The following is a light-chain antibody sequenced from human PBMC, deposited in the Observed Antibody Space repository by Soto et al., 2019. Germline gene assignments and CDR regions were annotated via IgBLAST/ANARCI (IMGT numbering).Light chain of an antibody. CDR2: SAS. CDR3: QQYGNSPLT. CDR1: QSVSSSY. V-gene: IGKV3-20*01. Sequence: EIVLTQSPGTLSLSPGERATLSCRASQSVSSSYLAWYQQKPGQAPRLLIYSASSRAPGIPDMFSGSGSGTDFTLTISRLEPEDFAVYYCQQYGNSPLTFGGGTKVEIK. J-gene: IGKJ4*01.